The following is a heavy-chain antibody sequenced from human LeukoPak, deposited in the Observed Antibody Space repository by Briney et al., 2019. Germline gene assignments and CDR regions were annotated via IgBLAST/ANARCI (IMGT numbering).Heavy chain of an antibody. J-gene: IGHJ4*02. Sequence: GGSLRLSCAASEFSVGSNYMTWVRQAPGKWLEWVSLIYSGGSTYYADSVKGRFTISRDNSKNTLYLQMNSLRAEDTAVYYCARGPGGYHNTGGQGTLVTVSS. V-gene: IGHV3-66*01. CDR3: ARGPGGYHNT. CDR2: IYSGGST. CDR1: EFSVGSNY. D-gene: IGHD5-12*01.